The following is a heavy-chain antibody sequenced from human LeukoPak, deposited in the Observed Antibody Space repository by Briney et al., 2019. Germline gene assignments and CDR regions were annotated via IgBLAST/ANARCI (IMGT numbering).Heavy chain of an antibody. V-gene: IGHV3-23*01. Sequence: GGSLRLSCAASGFTFNNYAMSWVRQAPGQGLEWVSGISGNGGGTYYADSVKGRFTISRDNSKNTLYLQMISLRAEDTAVYYCARSKDGYNIYDYWGQGTLVIVSS. D-gene: IGHD5-24*01. CDR1: GFTFNNYA. J-gene: IGHJ4*02. CDR2: ISGNGGGT. CDR3: ARSKDGYNIYDY.